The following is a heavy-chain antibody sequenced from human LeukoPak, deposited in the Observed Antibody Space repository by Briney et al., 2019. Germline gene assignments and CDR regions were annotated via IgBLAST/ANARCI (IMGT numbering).Heavy chain of an antibody. D-gene: IGHD3-16*01. CDR1: TFSQTW. CDR3: TTEYFGGFEY. CDR2: VKNRGDGRTT. V-gene: IGHV3-15*07. J-gene: IGHJ4*02. Sequence: SGGSLRLSCVVLTFSQTWIKRVRQAPGKGLEWVGRVKNRGDGRTTDYAAPVKGRFIISRDDSKKTVYLQMDSLKTEDTAVYFCTTEYFGGFEYWGQGTLVTVSS.